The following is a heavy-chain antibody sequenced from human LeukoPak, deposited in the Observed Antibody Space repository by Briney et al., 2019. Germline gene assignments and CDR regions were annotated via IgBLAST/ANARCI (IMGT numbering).Heavy chain of an antibody. CDR1: GGTFSSYA. J-gene: IGHJ3*02. Sequence: ASVKVSFKASGGTFSSYAISWVRQAPGQGLEWMGGIIPIFGTANYAQKFQGRVTITTDESTSTAYMELSSLRSEDTAVYYCARDRYNWNYVGRDAFDIWGQGTMVTVSS. CDR2: IIPIFGTA. CDR3: ARDRYNWNYVGRDAFDI. D-gene: IGHD1-7*01. V-gene: IGHV1-69*05.